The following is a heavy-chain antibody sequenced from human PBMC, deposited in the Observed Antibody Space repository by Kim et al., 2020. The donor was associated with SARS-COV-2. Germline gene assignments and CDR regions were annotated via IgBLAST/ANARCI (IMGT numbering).Heavy chain of an antibody. J-gene: IGHJ4*02. CDR3: APGIAAAGDYYFDY. Sequence: SETLSLTCTVSGGSISSSSYYWGWIRQPPGKGLEWIGSIYYSGSTYYNPSLKSRVTISVDTSKNQFSLKLSSVTAADTAVYYCAPGIAAAGDYYFDYWGQGTLVTVSS. V-gene: IGHV4-39*01. CDR1: GGSISSSSYY. CDR2: IYYSGST. D-gene: IGHD6-13*01.